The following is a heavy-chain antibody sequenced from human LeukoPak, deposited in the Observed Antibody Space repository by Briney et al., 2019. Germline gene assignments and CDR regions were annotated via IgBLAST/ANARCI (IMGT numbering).Heavy chain of an antibody. D-gene: IGHD3-22*01. CDR2: ISGSGGST. CDR1: GITLSNYG. Sequence: GGSLTLSCAVSGITLSNYGMSWVRQAPGKGLEWVAGISGSGGSTNYADSVKGRFTISRDNPKNILFLQMNSLRAEDTAVYFCAKRGVVIRVILVGFHKEAYYFDSWGQGALVTVSS. V-gene: IGHV3-23*01. J-gene: IGHJ4*02. CDR3: AKRGVVIRVILVGFHKEAYYFDS.